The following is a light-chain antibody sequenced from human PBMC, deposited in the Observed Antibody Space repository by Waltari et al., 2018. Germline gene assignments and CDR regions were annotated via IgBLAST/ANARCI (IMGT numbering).Light chain of an antibody. V-gene: IGLV1-44*01. CDR2: RSD. Sequence: QSVLTQPPSASGTPGQRVTISCSGSSSNIGDNVVNWYQQLPGKAPTLLIFRSDPRHSGGPARFSGSKSGTIASLAISGLQSADEGDYYYAAWDDSLHGHWVFGGGTKVTVL. J-gene: IGLJ3*02. CDR3: AAWDDSLHGHWV. CDR1: SSNIGDNV.